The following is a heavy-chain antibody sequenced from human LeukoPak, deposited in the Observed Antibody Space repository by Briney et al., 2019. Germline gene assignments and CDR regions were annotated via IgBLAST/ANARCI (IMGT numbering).Heavy chain of an antibody. D-gene: IGHD2-2*01. CDR3: AREYLRFQVLYFDY. Sequence: PSETLSLTCTVSGCSISSGSYYWSWIRQPAGKGLEWIGSISHSGSTYYNPSLKSRVTISVDTSKNQFSLKLSSVTAADPAMYSCAREYLRFQVLYFDYWGQGTLVTVSS. V-gene: IGHV4-39*07. CDR1: GCSISSGSYY. J-gene: IGHJ4*02. CDR2: ISHSGST.